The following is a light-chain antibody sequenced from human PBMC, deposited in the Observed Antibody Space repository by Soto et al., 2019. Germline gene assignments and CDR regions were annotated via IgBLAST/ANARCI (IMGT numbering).Light chain of an antibody. CDR2: EVT. CDR3: SSYTSSATVV. J-gene: IGLJ2*01. CDR1: SSDVGGYNY. Sequence: QSVLTQPASVSGSPGQSITISCTGTSSDVGGYNYVSWYQHHPGKAPKLMIYEVTNRPSGVSNRFSGSTSGNTASLTISGLQAEDEADYHCSSYTSSATVVFGGGTKLTVL. V-gene: IGLV2-14*01.